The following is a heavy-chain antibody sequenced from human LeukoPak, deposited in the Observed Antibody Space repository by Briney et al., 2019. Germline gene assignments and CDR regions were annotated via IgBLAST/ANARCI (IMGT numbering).Heavy chain of an antibody. CDR1: GFTFSSYG. V-gene: IGHV3-33*01. CDR2: IWYDGSNQ. J-gene: IGHJ4*02. CDR3: ARGRGIAVAGTDY. Sequence: GGSLRLSCAASGFTFSSYGMHWARQAPGKGLEWVAVIWYDGSNQDYADSVKGRFTIFRDNTKNTLYLQMNSLRAEDTAVHYCARGRGIAVAGTDYWGQRTLVTVSS. D-gene: IGHD6-19*01.